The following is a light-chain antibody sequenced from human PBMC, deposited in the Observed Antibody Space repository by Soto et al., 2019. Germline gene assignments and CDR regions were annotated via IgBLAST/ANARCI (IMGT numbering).Light chain of an antibody. CDR2: DAS. Sequence: EIVLTQSPGTLSLSPGERATLSCRASQSVSSSYLAWYQQKPGQAPRLLIYDASSRATGIPDRFSGSGSGTDFTLTISGLEPEDFAVYYCHQYGSPPLTFGGGTKVEIK. CDR1: QSVSSSY. J-gene: IGKJ4*01. V-gene: IGKV3-20*01. CDR3: HQYGSPPLT.